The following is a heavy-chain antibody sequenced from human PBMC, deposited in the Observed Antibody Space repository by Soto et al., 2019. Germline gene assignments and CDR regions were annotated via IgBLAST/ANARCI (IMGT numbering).Heavy chain of an antibody. CDR2: INPSGGST. V-gene: IGHV1-46*01. Sequence: ASGKVSCKASGYTFTSYYMHWVRQAPGKGPEWMGKINPSGGSTSYAQKFQGRVTMTRDTSTSTVYMDLSSLRSEDTAVYYCAREVERGYSYGSLEYWGQGTLVTVSS. D-gene: IGHD5-18*01. CDR1: GYTFTSYY. CDR3: AREVERGYSYGSLEY. J-gene: IGHJ4*02.